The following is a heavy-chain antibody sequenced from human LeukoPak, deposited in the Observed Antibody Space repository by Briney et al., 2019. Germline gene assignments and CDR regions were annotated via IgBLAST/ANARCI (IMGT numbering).Heavy chain of an antibody. CDR2: ISYDGINR. CDR1: GFTFSNYG. V-gene: IGHV3-30*18. Sequence: TGGSLRLSCAGSGFTFSNYGMHWVRQAPGKGLEWVAVISYDGINRYYADSVKGRFTISRDNSKNTLYLQMNSLRAEDTAVYYCAKVFQRFTYYYGMDVWGQGTTVTVSS. CDR3: AKVFQRFTYYYGMDV. J-gene: IGHJ6*02. D-gene: IGHD2-21*01.